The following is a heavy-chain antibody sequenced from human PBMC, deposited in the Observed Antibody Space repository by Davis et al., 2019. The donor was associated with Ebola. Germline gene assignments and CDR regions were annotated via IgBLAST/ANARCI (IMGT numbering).Heavy chain of an antibody. CDR1: GFTFSSYG. CDR3: AKGHYSNYERDAFDI. D-gene: IGHD4-11*01. Sequence: GESLKISCAASGFTFSSYGMHWVRQAPGKGLEWVAFIRYDGSNKYYADSVKGRFTISRDNSKNTLYLQMNSLRAEDTAVYYCAKGHYSNYERDAFDIWGQRTMVTVSS. CDR2: IRYDGSNK. J-gene: IGHJ3*02. V-gene: IGHV3-30*02.